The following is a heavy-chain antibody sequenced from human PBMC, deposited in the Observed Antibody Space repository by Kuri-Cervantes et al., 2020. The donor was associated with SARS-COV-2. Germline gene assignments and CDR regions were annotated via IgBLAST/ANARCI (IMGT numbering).Heavy chain of an antibody. V-gene: IGHV1-69*13. D-gene: IGHD5-18*01. CDR2: ITPIFGTA. CDR1: GGTFSSYA. CDR3: ARELIGAAMVYWFDP. J-gene: IGHJ5*02. Sequence: SVKVSCKASGGTFSSYAISWVRQAPGQGLEWMGGITPIFGTANYAQKFQGRVTITADESTSTAYMELSSLRSEDTAVYYCARELIGAAMVYWFDPWGQGTLVTVSS.